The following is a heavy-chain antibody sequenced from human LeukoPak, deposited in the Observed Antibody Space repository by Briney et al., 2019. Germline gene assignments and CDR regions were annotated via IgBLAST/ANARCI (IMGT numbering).Heavy chain of an antibody. D-gene: IGHD5-18*01. J-gene: IGHJ4*02. Sequence: SETLSLTCTVSGGSISSYYWSWIRQPPGKGLEWIGNIYYSGSTNYNPSLKSRVTISVDTSKNQFSLKLSSVTAADTAVYYCARGNAMVTDYWGQGTLVTVSS. CDR2: IYYSGST. V-gene: IGHV4-59*12. CDR1: GGSISSYY. CDR3: ARGNAMVTDY.